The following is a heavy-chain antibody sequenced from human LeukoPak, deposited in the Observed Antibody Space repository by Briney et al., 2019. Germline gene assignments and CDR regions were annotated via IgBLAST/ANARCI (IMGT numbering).Heavy chain of an antibody. D-gene: IGHD3-9*01. V-gene: IGHV1-2*02. CDR2: INPSSGAT. CDR3: ARDRLEILTGYLFDY. CDR1: GYTFTDYY. Sequence: GASVKVSCKASGYTFTDYYLHWVRQAPGQGLEWVGWINPSSGATNYAQKFQGRVTMTRDTSISTAYMELSRLRSDDTAVYYCARDRLEILTGYLFDYWGQGTLVTVSS. J-gene: IGHJ4*02.